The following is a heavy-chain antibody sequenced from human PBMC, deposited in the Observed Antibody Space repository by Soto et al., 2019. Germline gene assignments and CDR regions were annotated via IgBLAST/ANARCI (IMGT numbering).Heavy chain of an antibody. Sequence: SGPTLVNPTQTLTLTCTFSEFSLSTRGMCVSWIRQPPGKALEWLALIDWDDDKYYSASLKTRLTISADTSKNQVVLTMTNVDPVDTATYYCARIRGYCDSTSCNMNYYGIDVWGQGTTVTVSS. CDR1: EFSLSTRGMC. D-gene: IGHD2-2*02. V-gene: IGHV2-70*01. J-gene: IGHJ6*02. CDR3: ARIRGYCDSTSCNMNYYGIDV. CDR2: IDWDDDK.